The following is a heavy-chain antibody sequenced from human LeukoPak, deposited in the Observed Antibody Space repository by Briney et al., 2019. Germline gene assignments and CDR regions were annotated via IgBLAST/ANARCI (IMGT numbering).Heavy chain of an antibody. Sequence: ILSLTCTVSGGSISSGGYYWSWIRQHPGKGLEWIGYIYYSGSTYYNPSLKSRVTISVDTSKNQFSLKLSSVTAADTAVYYCARAMIVGIPIDYWGQGTLVTVSS. J-gene: IGHJ4*02. D-gene: IGHD3-22*01. CDR3: ARAMIVGIPIDY. CDR2: IYYSGST. CDR1: GGSISSGGYY. V-gene: IGHV4-31*03.